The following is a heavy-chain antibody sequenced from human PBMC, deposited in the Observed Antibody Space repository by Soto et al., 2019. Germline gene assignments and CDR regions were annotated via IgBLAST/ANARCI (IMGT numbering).Heavy chain of an antibody. CDR2: ISSGSSDT. Sequence: AGGSLRLSCEASGFTFSRFSMNWVRQVPGKGLEWVASISSGSSDTWYADSVKGRFIISRDNAQNSLFLQMNTLRPEDTAMYYCARVAYWGPGTQVTVSS. J-gene: IGHJ4*02. CDR1: GFTFSRFS. V-gene: IGHV3-21*01. CDR3: ARVAY.